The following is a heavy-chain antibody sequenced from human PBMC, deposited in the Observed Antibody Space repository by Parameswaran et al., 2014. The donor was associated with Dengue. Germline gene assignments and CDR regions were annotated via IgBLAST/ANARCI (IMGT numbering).Heavy chain of an antibody. CDR3: ARDGADIVVVPAYGMDV. J-gene: IGHJ6*02. CDR2: ISSSSSYI. D-gene: IGHD2-2*01. V-gene: IGHV3-21*01. Sequence: VRQAPGKGLEWVSSISSSSSYIYYADSVKGRFTISRDNAKNSLYLQMNSLRAEDTAVYYCARDGADIVVVPAYGMDVWGQGTLVTVSS.